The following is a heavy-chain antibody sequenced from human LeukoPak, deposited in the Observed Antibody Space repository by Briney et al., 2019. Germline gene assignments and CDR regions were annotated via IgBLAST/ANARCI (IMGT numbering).Heavy chain of an antibody. CDR2: ISGSGGST. CDR3: ARDHCSSTSCYPGFDY. CDR1: GFTFSSYA. J-gene: IGHJ4*02. V-gene: IGHV3-23*01. Sequence: GGSLRLSCAASGFTFSSYAMSWVRQAPGKGLEWVSAISGSGGSTYYADSVKGRFTISRDNAKNSLYLQMNSLRAEDTAVYYCARDHCSSTSCYPGFDYWGQGTLVTVSS. D-gene: IGHD2-2*01.